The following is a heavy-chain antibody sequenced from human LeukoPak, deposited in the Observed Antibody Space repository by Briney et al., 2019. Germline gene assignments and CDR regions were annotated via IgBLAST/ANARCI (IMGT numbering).Heavy chain of an antibody. J-gene: IGHJ4*02. CDR1: GFTFSTFR. CDR2: ISYDGSNK. CDR3: ASGGYEYDY. Sequence: PGRSLRLSCAASGFTFSTFRTHWVRQAPGKGLEWVAVISYDGSNKFYADSVKGRFTVSRDNSKNTLYLQMNSLRVEDTAVYYCASGGYEYDYWGQGTLVSVSS. V-gene: IGHV3-30-3*01. D-gene: IGHD5-12*01.